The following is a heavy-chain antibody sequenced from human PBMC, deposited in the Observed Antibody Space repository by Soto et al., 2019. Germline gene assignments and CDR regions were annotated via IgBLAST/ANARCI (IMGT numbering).Heavy chain of an antibody. V-gene: IGHV4-61*01. J-gene: IGHJ5*02. Sequence: SETLSLTCTVSGGSVSSGSYHWSWLRQPPGKGLEWIGYIHYSGSTNYSPSLKSRVTISVDTSKNQFSLKLSSVTAADTAVYYCARVSAAAGTVDWFDPWGQGTLVTVSS. CDR3: ARVSAAAGTVDWFDP. CDR2: IHYSGST. D-gene: IGHD6-13*01. CDR1: GGSVSSGSYH.